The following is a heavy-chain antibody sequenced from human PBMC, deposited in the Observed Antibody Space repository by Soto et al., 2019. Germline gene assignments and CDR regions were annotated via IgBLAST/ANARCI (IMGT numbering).Heavy chain of an antibody. CDR2: IYYSGST. Sequence: QVQLQESGPGLVKPSQTLSLTCTVSGGSISSGGYYWSWIRQHPGKGLEWIGYIYYSGSTYYNPSIKSRVSISVDTSNNQFSLKLSSVTAADTAVYYCAREGGIVGATAADYWGQGTLVTVSS. V-gene: IGHV4-31*03. CDR3: AREGGIVGATAADY. D-gene: IGHD1-26*01. J-gene: IGHJ4*02. CDR1: GGSISSGGYY.